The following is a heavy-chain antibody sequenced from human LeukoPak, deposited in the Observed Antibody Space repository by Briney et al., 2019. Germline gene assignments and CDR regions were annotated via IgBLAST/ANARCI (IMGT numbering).Heavy chain of an antibody. Sequence: SETLSLTCTVSGGSISSSSYYWGWIRQPPGKGLEWIGSIYYSGSAYYNPSLKSRVTISVDTSKNQFSLKLSSVTAADTAVYYCARPGSDYWGQGTLVTASS. D-gene: IGHD3-10*01. CDR3: ARPGSDY. CDR2: IYYSGSA. V-gene: IGHV4-39*01. CDR1: GGSISSSSYY. J-gene: IGHJ4*02.